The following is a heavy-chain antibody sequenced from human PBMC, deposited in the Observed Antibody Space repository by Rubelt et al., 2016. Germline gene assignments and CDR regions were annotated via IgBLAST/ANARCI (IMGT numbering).Heavy chain of an antibody. Sequence: EWVSYISSSGSTIYYADSVKGRFTISRDIAKNSLYLQMNSLRAEDTAVYYCANVLWFGEAGFDYWGQGTLVTVSS. V-gene: IGHV3-11*01. J-gene: IGHJ4*02. CDR2: ISSSGSTI. D-gene: IGHD3-10*01. CDR3: ANVLWFGEAGFDY.